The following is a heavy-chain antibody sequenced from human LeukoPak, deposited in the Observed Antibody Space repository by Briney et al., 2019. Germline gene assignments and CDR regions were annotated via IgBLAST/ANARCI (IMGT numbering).Heavy chain of an antibody. CDR2: ISAYNGNT. CDR1: GYTFTSYG. V-gene: IGHV1-18*01. J-gene: IGHJ4*02. Sequence: ASVKVSCKASGYTFTSYGISWMRQAPGQGLEWMGWISAYNGNTNYAQKLQGRVTMTTDTSTNTAYMELRSLRSDDTAVYYCARDSDYYGSGSYPDYWGQGTLVTVSS. CDR3: ARDSDYYGSGSYPDY. D-gene: IGHD3-10*01.